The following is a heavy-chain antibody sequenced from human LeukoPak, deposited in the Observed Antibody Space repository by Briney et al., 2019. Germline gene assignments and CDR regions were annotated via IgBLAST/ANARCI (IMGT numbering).Heavy chain of an antibody. CDR1: GLTFRSYW. Sequence: GGSLRLSCTFSGLTFRSYWMNWVRQARGKGLEWVANINPGGNEIRSVDSVKGRSIISRDNAKNSLDLQMSSLRVEDTAVYYCMCWGTDNHWGQGILVTVSS. CDR2: INPGGNEI. V-gene: IGHV3-7*01. D-gene: IGHD7-27*01. CDR3: MCWGTDNH. J-gene: IGHJ4*02.